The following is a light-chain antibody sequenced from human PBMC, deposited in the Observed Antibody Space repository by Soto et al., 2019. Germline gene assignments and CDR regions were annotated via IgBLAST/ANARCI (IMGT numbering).Light chain of an antibody. J-gene: IGKJ5*01. CDR1: QSVSSSY. CDR2: GAS. V-gene: IGKV3-20*01. Sequence: VLTQSPGTLSLSPGEGATLSCRASQSVSSSYLAWYQHKPGQAPRLLLYGASHRATGIPDRFSGSGSGADFTLPISRLEPEDFAVYYCQQYGSSPRVTFGHGTRLEI. CDR3: QQYGSSPRVT.